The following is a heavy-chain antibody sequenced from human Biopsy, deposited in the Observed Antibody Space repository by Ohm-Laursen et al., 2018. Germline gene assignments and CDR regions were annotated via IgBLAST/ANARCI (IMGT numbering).Heavy chain of an antibody. D-gene: IGHD2-2*01. V-gene: IGHV4-61*01. CDR1: GGSVSDRFHF. Sequence: GTLSLTCSVSGGSVSDRFHFWSWIRQPPGKGLEGIGDVYYSGTTNYNPSLKSRLTISVDTSKNQFSLNLNSVTAADTAVYFCARDVKRYCSGTSCYSGYFGMDVWGQGSTVTVS. J-gene: IGHJ6*02. CDR3: ARDVKRYCSGTSCYSGYFGMDV. CDR2: VYYSGTT.